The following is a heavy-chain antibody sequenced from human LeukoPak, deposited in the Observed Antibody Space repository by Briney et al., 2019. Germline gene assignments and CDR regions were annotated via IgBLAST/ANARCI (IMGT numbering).Heavy chain of an antibody. CDR1: GYTFTGHN. J-gene: IGHJ5*02. CDR2: IYPNMVGT. CDR3: ARNSKKSQYYYGSGSYSETPYHWFDP. Sequence: AAVKVSCKASGYTFTGHNMHWVRETPGQGLECRGWIYPNMVGTHYAQTFQGRVTMTRATTISTAYMELSRLRSDDTAVYSCARNSKKSQYYYGSGSYSETPYHWFDPWCQGTLVTVSS. V-gene: IGHV1-2*02. D-gene: IGHD3-10*01.